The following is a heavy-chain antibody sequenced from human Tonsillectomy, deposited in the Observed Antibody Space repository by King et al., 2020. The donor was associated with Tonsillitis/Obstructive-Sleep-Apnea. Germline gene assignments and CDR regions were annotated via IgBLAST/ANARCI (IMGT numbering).Heavy chain of an antibody. CDR1: GFTFSNYW. D-gene: IGHD6-13*01. CDR3: ARGHSSSFAY. Sequence: DVQLVESGGGLVQPGGSLRLSCAASGFTFSNYWMNWVRQAPGKGLEWVANIKEDGSEKYYVDSVKGRFTISRDNAKNSLYLQMNSLRAEDTAVYYCARGHSSSFAYWGQGTLVTVSS. J-gene: IGHJ4*02. CDR2: IKEDGSEK. V-gene: IGHV3-7*01.